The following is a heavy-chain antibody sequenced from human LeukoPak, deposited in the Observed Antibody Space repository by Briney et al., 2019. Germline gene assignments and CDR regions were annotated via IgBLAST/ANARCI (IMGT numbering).Heavy chain of an antibody. J-gene: IGHJ6*03. V-gene: IGHV4-30-4*08. CDR2: IYYSGST. CDR3: ARNRGYYDFWSGYYADYYYYYMDV. CDR1: GGSISSGDYY. D-gene: IGHD3-3*01. Sequence: SETLSLTCTVSGGSISSGDYYWSWIRQPPGKDLEWIGYIYYSGSTYYNPSLKSRVTISVDTSKNQFSLKLSSVTAADTAVYYCARNRGYYDFWSGYYADYYYYYMDVWGKGTTVTVSS.